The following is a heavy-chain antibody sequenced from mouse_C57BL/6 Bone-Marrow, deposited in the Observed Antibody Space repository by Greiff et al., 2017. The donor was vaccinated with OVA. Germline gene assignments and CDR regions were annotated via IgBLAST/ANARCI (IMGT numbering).Heavy chain of an antibody. D-gene: IGHD2-3*01. CDR2: IYPGNSDT. CDR1: GYTFTSSW. J-gene: IGHJ4*01. V-gene: IGHV1-5*01. CDR3: TRLLPSYYAMDY. Sequence: EVQLQQSGTVLARPGASVQMSCQTSGYTFTSSWMHWVKQRPGQGLEWIGAIYPGNSDTSYNQKFKGKAKLTAVTSASTAYMELSSLTNEDSAVYYCTRLLPSYYAMDYWGQGTSVTVSS.